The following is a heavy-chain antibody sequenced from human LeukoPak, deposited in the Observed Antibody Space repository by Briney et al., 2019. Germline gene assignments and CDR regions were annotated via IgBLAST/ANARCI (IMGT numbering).Heavy chain of an antibody. CDR1: GFTFSSYA. Sequence: PGRSLRLSCAASGFTFSSYAMHWVRQAPGKGLEWVAVISYDGSNKYYADSVKGRFTISRDNSKNTLYLQMNSLRAEDTAVYYCAKDQADYHDSSEAFDIRGQGTMVTVSS. CDR2: ISYDGSNK. D-gene: IGHD3-22*01. J-gene: IGHJ3*02. CDR3: AKDQADYHDSSEAFDI. V-gene: IGHV3-30-3*01.